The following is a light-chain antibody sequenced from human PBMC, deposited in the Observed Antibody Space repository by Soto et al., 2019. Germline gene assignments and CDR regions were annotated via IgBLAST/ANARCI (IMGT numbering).Light chain of an antibody. CDR1: QSISSN. Sequence: EIVMTQSPATLSVSPGERATLSCRASQSISSNLAWYQQKPGQAPRLLMFRTSSRATGFPARFSGSGSGTEFNLTISSLQSEDFAVYYCQQYDDWPPAFGGGTKVEIK. J-gene: IGKJ4*01. CDR3: QQYDDWPPA. V-gene: IGKV3-15*01. CDR2: RTS.